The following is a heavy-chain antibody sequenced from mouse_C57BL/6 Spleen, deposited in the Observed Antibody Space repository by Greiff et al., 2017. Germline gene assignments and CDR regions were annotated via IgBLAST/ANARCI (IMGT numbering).Heavy chain of an antibody. Sequence: VQLQQSGPELVKPGDSVKISCKASGYSFTGYFMNWVMQSHGKSLEWIGRINPYNGDTFYNQKFKGKATMTVDKSSSTAHMELRSLTSEDSAVYYCARDGCSYWYFDVWGTGTTVTVSS. D-gene: IGHD1-1*01. CDR1: GYSFTGYF. J-gene: IGHJ1*03. CDR3: ARDGCSYWYFDV. CDR2: INPYNGDT. V-gene: IGHV1-20*01.